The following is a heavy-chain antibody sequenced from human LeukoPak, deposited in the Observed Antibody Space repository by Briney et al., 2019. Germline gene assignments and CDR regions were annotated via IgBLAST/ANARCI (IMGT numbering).Heavy chain of an antibody. D-gene: IGHD3-10*01. V-gene: IGHV1-3*03. J-gene: IGHJ4*02. CDR2: INAGNGNT. CDR1: GYTFTSSA. Sequence: GASVKVSCKASGYTFTSSAMHWVRQAPGQRLEWMGWINAGNGNTKYSQEFQGRVTITRDTSASTAYKELSSLRSEDMAVYYCARVLLYYGSGSSVLGYWGQGTLVTVSS. CDR3: ARVLLYYGSGSSVLGY.